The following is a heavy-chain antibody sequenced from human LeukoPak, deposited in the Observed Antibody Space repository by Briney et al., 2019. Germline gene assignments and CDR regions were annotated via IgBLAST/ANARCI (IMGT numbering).Heavy chain of an antibody. CDR1: GGSISSSNW. V-gene: IGHV4-4*02. J-gene: IGHJ5*02. CDR2: IYHSGST. CDR3: ARELGWQQLSPPGFDP. Sequence: SETLSLTCAVSGGSISSSNWWSWVRQPPGKGLEWIGEIYHSGSTNYNPSLKSRVTISVDTSKNQFSLKLSSVTAADTAVYYCARELGWQQLSPPGFDPWGQGTLVTVSS. D-gene: IGHD6-13*01.